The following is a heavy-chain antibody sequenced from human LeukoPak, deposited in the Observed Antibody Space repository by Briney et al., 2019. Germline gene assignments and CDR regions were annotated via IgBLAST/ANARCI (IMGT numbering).Heavy chain of an antibody. V-gene: IGHV3-72*01. CDR3: SRGYYYHGSGWYFDF. CDR2: SGNKANSYTT. J-gene: IGHJ2*01. CDR1: GFTFSDHY. Sequence: GGSLRLSCAASGFTFSDHYMDWVRQAPGKGLEWLGRSGNKANSYTTDYAASLRGRFTISRDDSKNSAYLQMNSLKTEDTAVYYCSRGYYYHGSGWYFDFWGRGTLVTVSS. D-gene: IGHD3-22*01.